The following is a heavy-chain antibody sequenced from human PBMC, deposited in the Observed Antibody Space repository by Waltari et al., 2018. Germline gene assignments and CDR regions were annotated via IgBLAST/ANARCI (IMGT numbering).Heavy chain of an antibody. Sequence: EVQLLESGGNLVQPGGSLSLSCAASGFTVSRNYMSWVRQAPGKGLEWVSVIYSGGSTYYADSVKGRFTISRDNSKNTLYLQMNSLRAEDTAVYYCARAQAFDYWGQGTLVTVSS. V-gene: IGHV3-53*01. CDR3: ARAQAFDY. CDR1: GFTVSRNY. CDR2: IYSGGST. J-gene: IGHJ4*02.